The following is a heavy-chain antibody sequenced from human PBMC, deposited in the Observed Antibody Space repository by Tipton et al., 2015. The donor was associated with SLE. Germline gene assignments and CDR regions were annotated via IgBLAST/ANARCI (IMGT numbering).Heavy chain of an antibody. CDR2: ISWNSGSI. V-gene: IGHV3-9*01. CDR1: GFTFDDYA. Sequence: SLRLSCAASGFTFDDYAMHWVRQAPGKGLEWVSGISWNSGSIGYADSVKGRLTISRDNAKNSLYLQMNSLRAEDTALYYCAKVDCSSTSCYPDYWGEGTLVTVSS. J-gene: IGHJ4*02. CDR3: AKVDCSSTSCYPDY. D-gene: IGHD2-2*01.